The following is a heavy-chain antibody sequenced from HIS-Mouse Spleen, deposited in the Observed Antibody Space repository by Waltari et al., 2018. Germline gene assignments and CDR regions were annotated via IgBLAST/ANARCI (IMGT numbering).Heavy chain of an antibody. D-gene: IGHD6-13*01. V-gene: IGHV4-39*07. CDR1: GGSISSSSYY. CDR3: AREIPYSSSWYDWYFDL. J-gene: IGHJ2*01. CDR2: IYYSGTT. Sequence: QLQLQESGPGLVKPSETLSLTCTVSGGSISSSSYYWGWIRQPPGKGLEWIGSIYYSGTTYYNPSLKSRVPISVDTPKNQFSLKLSSVTAADTAVYYCAREIPYSSSWYDWYFDLWGRGTLVTVSS.